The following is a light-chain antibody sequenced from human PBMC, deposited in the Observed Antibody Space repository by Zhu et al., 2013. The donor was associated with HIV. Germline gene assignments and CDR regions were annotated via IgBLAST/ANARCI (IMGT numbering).Light chain of an antibody. V-gene: IGLV3-19*01. Sequence: SSELTQDPAVSVALGQTVRITCQGDSLSMYYATWYQQKPGQAPVLVIYGKNNRPSGIPDRFSGSGSGDTASLTITGTQAEDEADYYCSSRAGSGNPLNVFGTGTKVTVL. CDR2: GKN. CDR1: SLSMYY. J-gene: IGLJ1*01. CDR3: SSRAGSGNPLNV.